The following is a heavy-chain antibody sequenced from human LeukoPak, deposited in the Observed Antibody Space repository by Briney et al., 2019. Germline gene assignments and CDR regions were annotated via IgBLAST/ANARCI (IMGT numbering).Heavy chain of an antibody. Sequence: GGSLRLSCAASGFTFSSYWMSWVRQALGKGLEWVANIKQDGSEKYYVDSVKGRFTISRDNAKNSLYLQMNSLRAEDTAVYYCARDGALPYYDSSGFRFDPWGQGTLVTVSS. V-gene: IGHV3-7*01. CDR1: GFTFSSYW. CDR3: ARDGALPYYDSSGFRFDP. J-gene: IGHJ5*02. CDR2: IKQDGSEK. D-gene: IGHD3-22*01.